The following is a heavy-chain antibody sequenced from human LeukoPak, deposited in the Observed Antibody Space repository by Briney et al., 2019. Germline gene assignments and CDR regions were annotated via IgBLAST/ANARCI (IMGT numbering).Heavy chain of an antibody. Sequence: GGSLRLSCAASGFTFSSNWMHWVRQAPGKGLVWVSRINSDGSSISYADSVKGRFTISRDNAKNTLYLQMDSLRAEDTAVYYCARDRGSLDFDYWGQGTLVTVSS. CDR2: INSDGSSI. V-gene: IGHV3-74*01. J-gene: IGHJ4*02. CDR1: GFTFSSNW. CDR3: ARDRGSLDFDY. D-gene: IGHD3-10*01.